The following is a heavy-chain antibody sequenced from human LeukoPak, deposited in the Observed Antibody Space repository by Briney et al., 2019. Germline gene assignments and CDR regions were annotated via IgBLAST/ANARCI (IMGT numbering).Heavy chain of an antibody. CDR2: ISGSDSST. J-gene: IGHJ4*02. CDR1: GFTFSGSA. D-gene: IGHD2-8*01. V-gene: IGHV3-23*01. Sequence: GGSLRLSCAASGFTFSGSAMSWVRQAPGKGLEWVSTISGSDSSTYYADSVKGRFTISRDNSKNTLYLQMNSLRAEDTAVYYRAGSLGYCTSNVCYLKYWGQGTLVTVSS. CDR3: AGSLGYCTSNVCYLKY.